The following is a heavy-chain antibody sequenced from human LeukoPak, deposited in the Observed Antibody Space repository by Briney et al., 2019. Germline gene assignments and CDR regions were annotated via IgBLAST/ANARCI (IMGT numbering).Heavy chain of an antibody. D-gene: IGHD3-22*01. Sequence: PGRSLRLSCTASGFTFGDYAMSWVRQAPGKGLEWVGFIRSKAYDGTTEYAASVKGRFTISRDDSKSIAYLQMNSLKTEDTAVYYCTRVVDYYDSSGYYYPYYYYYGMDVWGQGTTVTVSS. V-gene: IGHV3-49*04. CDR1: GFTFGDYA. J-gene: IGHJ6*02. CDR3: TRVVDYYDSSGYYYPYYYYYGMDV. CDR2: IRSKAYDGTT.